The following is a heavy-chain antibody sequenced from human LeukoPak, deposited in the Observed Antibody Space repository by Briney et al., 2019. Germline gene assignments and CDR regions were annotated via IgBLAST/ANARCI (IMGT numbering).Heavy chain of an antibody. D-gene: IGHD3-3*01. CDR1: GFTFSGSA. J-gene: IGHJ4*02. Sequence: PGGSLKLSCAASGFTFSGSAMQWVRQASGKGLEWVGHIGNKVSNYATEYAASLRGRFTISRDDSKDTAYLQVNSLKTEDTAVYYCAGNYDSWTGLNYWGQGALVTVSS. CDR3: AGNYDSWTGLNY. CDR2: IGNKVSNYAT. V-gene: IGHV3-73*01.